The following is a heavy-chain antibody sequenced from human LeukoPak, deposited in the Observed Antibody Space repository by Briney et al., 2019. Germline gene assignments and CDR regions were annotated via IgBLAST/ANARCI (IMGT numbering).Heavy chain of an antibody. J-gene: IGHJ4*02. CDR2: IKQDGSEK. D-gene: IGHD2-15*01. CDR1: GFTFSSYW. Sequence: PGGSLRLSCAASGFTFSSYWMSWVRQAPGKGLEWVANIKQDGSEKYYVDSVKGRFTISRDNAKNSLYLQMNSLRAEDTAVYYCARSAPYCSGCSCYGGGSYFDYWGQGTLVTVSS. CDR3: ARSAPYCSGCSCYGGGSYFDY. V-gene: IGHV3-7*01.